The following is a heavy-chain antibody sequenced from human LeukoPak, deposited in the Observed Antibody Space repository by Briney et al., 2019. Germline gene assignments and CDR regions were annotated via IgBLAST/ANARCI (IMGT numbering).Heavy chain of an antibody. Sequence: ASVKVSCKASGYTFTGYYMHWVRQAPGQGLEWMGWINPNSGGTNYAQKFQGRVTMTRDTSISTAYMELSRLRSDDTAVYYCARDFFRSGWQRTFDYWGQGTLVTVSS. D-gene: IGHD6-19*01. CDR1: GYTFTGYY. J-gene: IGHJ4*02. V-gene: IGHV1-2*02. CDR2: INPNSGGT. CDR3: ARDFFRSGWQRTFDY.